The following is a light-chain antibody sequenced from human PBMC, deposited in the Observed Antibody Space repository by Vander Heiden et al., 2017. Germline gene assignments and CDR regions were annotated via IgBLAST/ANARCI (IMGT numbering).Light chain of an antibody. CDR3: RRCDNLPYN. V-gene: IGKV1-33*01. CDR1: QDISKF. Sequence: DIQMTQSPSSLSASVGDRVSITCHASQDISKFLNWYQQKPGLAPKLLIYDTSHLETGVPSRFSGSGSGTHFTLTISSLQPEDIATYYCRRCDNLPYNFGQGTRVDIK. CDR2: DTS. J-gene: IGKJ2*01.